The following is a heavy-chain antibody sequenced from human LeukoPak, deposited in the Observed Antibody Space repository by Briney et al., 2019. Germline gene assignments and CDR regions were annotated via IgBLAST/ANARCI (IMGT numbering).Heavy chain of an antibody. V-gene: IGHV4-61*02. Sequence: PSETLSLTCTVPGGSISSGSYYWSWIRQPAGKGLEWIGRIYTSGSANYNPSLKSRVTISVDTSKNQFSLKLSSVTAADTAVYYCARDNLGVRGVGYYYYYYMDVWGKGTTVTVSS. CDR3: ARDNLGVRGVGYYYYYYMDV. CDR1: GGSISSGSYY. J-gene: IGHJ6*03. CDR2: IYTSGSA. D-gene: IGHD3-10*01.